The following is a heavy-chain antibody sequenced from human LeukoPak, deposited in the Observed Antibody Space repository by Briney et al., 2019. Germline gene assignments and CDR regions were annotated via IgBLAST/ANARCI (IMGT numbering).Heavy chain of an antibody. Sequence: GGSLRLSCEASGFTFSTYNMNWVRQAPGKRLEWVSSITSSSSYVFYADSVKGRFTISRDNSKNTLYMQMNSLRDEDTAVYYCAKDTSSGYSDYWGQGTLVTVSS. J-gene: IGHJ4*02. D-gene: IGHD3-22*01. CDR3: AKDTSSGYSDY. CDR1: GFTFSTYN. CDR2: ITSSSSYV. V-gene: IGHV3-21*04.